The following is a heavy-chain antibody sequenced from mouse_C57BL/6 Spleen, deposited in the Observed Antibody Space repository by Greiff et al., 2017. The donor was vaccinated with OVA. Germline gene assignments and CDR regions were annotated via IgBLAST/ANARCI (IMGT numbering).Heavy chain of an antibody. J-gene: IGHJ4*01. CDR2: INPNNGGT. V-gene: IGHV1-18*01. CDR1: GYTFTDYN. Sequence: EVQLQQSGPELVKPGASVKIPCKASGYTFTDYNMDWVKQSPGKSLEWIGDINPNNGGTIYNQKFKGKATLTVDKSSSTAYMELRSLTSEDTAVYYCAREATTASYYYAMDYWGQGTSVTVSS. D-gene: IGHD1-2*01. CDR3: AREATTASYYYAMDY.